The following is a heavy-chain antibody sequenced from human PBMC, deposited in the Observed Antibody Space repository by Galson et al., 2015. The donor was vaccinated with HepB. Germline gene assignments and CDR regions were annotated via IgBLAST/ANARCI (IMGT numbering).Heavy chain of an antibody. CDR3: ARIPSHAADAFDI. V-gene: IGHV2-70*11. CDR2: IDWDDDK. Sequence: PALVKPTQTLTLTCTFSGFSLSTSGMCVSWIRQPPGKALEWLARIDWDDDKYYSTSLKTRLTISKDTSKNQVVLTMTNMDPVDTATYYCARIPSHAADAFDIWGQGTMVTVSS. J-gene: IGHJ3*02. CDR1: GFSLSTSGMC.